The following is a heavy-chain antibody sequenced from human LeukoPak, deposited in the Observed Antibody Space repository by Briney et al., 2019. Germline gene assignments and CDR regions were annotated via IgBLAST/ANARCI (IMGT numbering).Heavy chain of an antibody. D-gene: IGHD5-12*01. V-gene: IGHV3-23*01. Sequence: PGGSLRLSCAASGFTFSSYAMSWVRQAPGKGLEWVSAISGSGGSTYYADSVKGRFTISRDNSKNTLYLQMNSLRAEDTAVYYCAKDLVTYSGYEEYYFDHWGQGTLVTVSS. CDR2: ISGSGGST. CDR1: GFTFSSYA. J-gene: IGHJ4*02. CDR3: AKDLVTYSGYEEYYFDH.